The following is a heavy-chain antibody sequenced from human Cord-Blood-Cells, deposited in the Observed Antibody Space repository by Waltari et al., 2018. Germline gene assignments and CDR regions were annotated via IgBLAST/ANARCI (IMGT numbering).Heavy chain of an antibody. V-gene: IGHV3-15*01. Sequence: EVQLVESGGGLVKPGGSLRLSCAASGFTFSNAWMSWVRQAPGKGLEWVGRIKSKTDGGTTDYAAPVKGRFTISRDDSKNTLYLQMNSLKTEDTAVYYCTTDNYYYYYYMDVWGKGTTVTVSS. CDR2: IKSKTDGGTT. J-gene: IGHJ6*03. CDR3: TTDNYYYYYYMDV. CDR1: GFTFSNAW.